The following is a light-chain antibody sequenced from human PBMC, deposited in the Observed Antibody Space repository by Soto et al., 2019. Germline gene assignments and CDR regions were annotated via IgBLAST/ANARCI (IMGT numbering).Light chain of an antibody. CDR2: YVR. Sequence: QSALTQPASVSGSPGQSLTISCTGTSSDDGGYNYVSWYQLHPGKAPKRMVYYVRNRPSGVSNPFSSSKSANTASLTISGLQAEDESDYSCSSYTSCTAYVFRSRTNVIV. CDR1: SSDDGGYNY. J-gene: IGLJ1*01. V-gene: IGLV2-14*01. CDR3: SSYTSCTAYV.